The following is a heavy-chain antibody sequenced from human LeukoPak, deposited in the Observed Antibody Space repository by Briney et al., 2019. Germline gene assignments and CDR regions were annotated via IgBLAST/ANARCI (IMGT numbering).Heavy chain of an antibody. D-gene: IGHD6-6*01. CDR2: INHSGST. CDR3: ARDGYSSSSLYNWFDP. J-gene: IGHJ5*02. Sequence: SEALSLTCAVYGGSFSGYYWSWIRQPPGEGLEWIGEINHSGSTNYNPSLKSRVTISVDTSKNQFSLKLSSVTAADTAVYYCARDGYSSSSLYNWFDPWGQGTLVTVSS. V-gene: IGHV4-34*01. CDR1: GGSFSGYY.